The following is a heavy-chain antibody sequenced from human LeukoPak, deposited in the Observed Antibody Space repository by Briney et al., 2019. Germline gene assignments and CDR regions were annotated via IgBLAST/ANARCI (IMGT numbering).Heavy chain of an antibody. CDR3: ARGRNYYGSGSYLPNYYYYYYMDV. CDR2: ISSSSSYI. Sequence: GGSLRLSCAASGFTFSSYGMNWVRQAPGKGLEWVSSISSSSSYIYYADSVKGRFTISRDNAKNSLYLQMNSLRAEDTAVYYCARGRNYYGSGSYLPNYYYYYYMDVWGKGTTVTVSS. D-gene: IGHD3-10*01. J-gene: IGHJ6*03. V-gene: IGHV3-21*01. CDR1: GFTFSSYG.